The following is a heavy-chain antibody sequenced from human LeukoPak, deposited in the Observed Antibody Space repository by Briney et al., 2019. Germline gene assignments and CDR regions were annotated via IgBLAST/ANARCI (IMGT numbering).Heavy chain of an antibody. Sequence: ASVKVSCKASGYTFTSYGITWVRQAPGQGLEWMGWISTDNGDTNYAQKLQGRVTMTTDTSTSTAYMELRSLRSDDTAVYYCAREGLGELTLDCWGQGTLVTVSS. V-gene: IGHV1-18*01. CDR3: AREGLGELTLDC. J-gene: IGHJ4*02. CDR1: GYTFTSYG. D-gene: IGHD3-16*01. CDR2: ISTDNGDT.